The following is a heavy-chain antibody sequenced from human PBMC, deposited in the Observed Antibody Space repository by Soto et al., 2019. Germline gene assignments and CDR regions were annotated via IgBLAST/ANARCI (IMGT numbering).Heavy chain of an antibody. CDR2: IYPGDSDT. CDR1: GYSFTSYW. V-gene: IGHV5-51*01. D-gene: IGHD6-13*01. J-gene: IGHJ1*01. CDR3: ARHGSSSWYFQH. Sequence: PGESLKISCKGSGYSFTSYWIGWVRQMPGKGLEWMGIIYPGDSDTRYSPSFQGQVTLPDDKSISTAYLQWSSLKDSDTAMYYCARHGSSSWYFQHWGQGTLVTVSS.